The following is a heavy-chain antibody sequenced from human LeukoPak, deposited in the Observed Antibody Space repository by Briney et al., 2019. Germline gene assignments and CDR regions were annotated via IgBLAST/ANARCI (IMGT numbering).Heavy chain of an antibody. CDR1: GGSISSYY. Sequence: SETLSLTCTVSGGSISSYYWSWIRQPPGKGLEWIGYGHYSGSTNYNPSLKSRVTFSVDTSKSQFSLKLRSVTAADTAVYYCARWGETSTLRVHAFDIWGQGTMVTVSS. J-gene: IGHJ3*02. V-gene: IGHV4-59*01. CDR2: GHYSGST. CDR3: ARWGETSTLRVHAFDI. D-gene: IGHD3-10*01.